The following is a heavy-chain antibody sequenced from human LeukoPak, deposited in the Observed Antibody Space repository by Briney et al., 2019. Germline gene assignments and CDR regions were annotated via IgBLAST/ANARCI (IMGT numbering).Heavy chain of an antibody. CDR1: GFTFSDYY. J-gene: IGHJ4*02. CDR2: ISSSGSTI. V-gene: IGHV3-11*01. D-gene: IGHD3-22*01. CDR3: ARTSAGGPQARYYYDTGYFDY. Sequence: GGSLRLSCAASGFTFSDYYMSWIRQAPGKGLEWVSYISSSGSTIYYADSVKGRFTISRDNSKNTLYLQMNSLRAEDTAVYYCARTSAGGPQARYYYDTGYFDYWGQGTLVTVSS.